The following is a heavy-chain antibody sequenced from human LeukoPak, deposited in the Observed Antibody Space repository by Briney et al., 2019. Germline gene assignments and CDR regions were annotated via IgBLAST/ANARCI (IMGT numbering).Heavy chain of an antibody. CDR2: IYYSGST. CDR3: AREDYGVDY. Sequence: PSETLSLTCTVSGGSISSYYWSWIRHPPGKGLQWIGYIYYSGSTNYTPSLKRRVTISVDTSKNQFSLKLSSVTAADTAVYYCAREDYGVDYWGQGTLVTVSS. V-gene: IGHV4-59*01. D-gene: IGHD4/OR15-4a*01. CDR1: GGSISSYY. J-gene: IGHJ4*02.